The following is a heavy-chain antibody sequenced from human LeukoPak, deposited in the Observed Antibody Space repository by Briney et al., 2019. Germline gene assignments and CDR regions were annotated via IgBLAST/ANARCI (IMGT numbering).Heavy chain of an antibody. CDR3: ARVTGYRIEDYFDY. J-gene: IGHJ4*02. Sequence: PSETLSLTCTVSGGSISSSSYYWGWIRQPPGKGLEWIGSIYYSGSTYYNPSLKSRVTISVETSKNEFSLKLRSVTAADTAVYYCARVTGYRIEDYFDYWGQGTLVTVSS. V-gene: IGHV4-39*07. D-gene: IGHD6-13*01. CDR2: IYYSGST. CDR1: GGSISSSSYY.